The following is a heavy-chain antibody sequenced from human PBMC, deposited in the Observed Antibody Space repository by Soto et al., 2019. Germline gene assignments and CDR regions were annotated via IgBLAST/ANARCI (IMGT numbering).Heavy chain of an antibody. CDR3: ASFGGGDWQQLPYNWFDP. CDR1: GGSFSGYY. CDR2: INHSGST. J-gene: IGHJ5*02. Sequence: PSETLSLTCAVYGGSFSGYYWSWIRQPPGKGLEWIGEINHSGSTNYNPSLKSRVTISVDTSKNQFSLKLSSVTAADTAVYYCASFGGGDWQQLPYNWFDPWGQGTLVTVSS. D-gene: IGHD6-13*01. V-gene: IGHV4-34*01.